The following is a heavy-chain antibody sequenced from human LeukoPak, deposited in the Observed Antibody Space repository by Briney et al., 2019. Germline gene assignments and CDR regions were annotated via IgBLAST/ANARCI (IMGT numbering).Heavy chain of an antibody. V-gene: IGHV3-48*01. CDR3: ARELSYGDYYVDY. Sequence: QPGGSLRLSCAASGFTFSSYSKNWVRQAPGKGLEWVSYISSSSSTIYYADSVKGRFTISRDNAKNSLYLQMNSLRAEDTAVYYCARELSYGDYYVDYWGQGTLVTVSS. J-gene: IGHJ4*02. CDR2: ISSSSSTI. CDR1: GFTFSSYS. D-gene: IGHD4-17*01.